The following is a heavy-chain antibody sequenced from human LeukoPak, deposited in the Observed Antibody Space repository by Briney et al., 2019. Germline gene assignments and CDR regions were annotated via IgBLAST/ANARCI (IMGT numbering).Heavy chain of an antibody. Sequence: ASVKVSCKASGYTFTSYGISWVRQAPGQGLEWMGWISTYNGNSNYAQMFQDRVTMTTDTSTSKAYMELRSLRFDDTAMYYCARVLRSSKSGDYWGQGTLVTVSS. V-gene: IGHV1-18*01. CDR2: ISTYNGNS. CDR3: ARVLRSSKSGDY. J-gene: IGHJ4*02. D-gene: IGHD6-13*01. CDR1: GYTFTSYG.